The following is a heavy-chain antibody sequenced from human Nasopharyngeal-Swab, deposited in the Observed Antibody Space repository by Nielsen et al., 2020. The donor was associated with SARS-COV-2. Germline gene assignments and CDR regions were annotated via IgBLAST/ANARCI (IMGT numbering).Heavy chain of an antibody. CDR2: MFHRGST. V-gene: IGHV4-38-2*01. CDR1: GYSLSSGYY. Sequence: GSLRLSCAVSGYSLSSGYYWGWIRQSPGKGLEWIGAMFHRGSTYLNPSLKSRVTISIDTSKNQFSLELSSVTAADTAVYYCARIAVASADYYYYMDVWGKGTTVTVSS. CDR3: ARIAVASADYYYYMDV. J-gene: IGHJ6*03. D-gene: IGHD6-19*01.